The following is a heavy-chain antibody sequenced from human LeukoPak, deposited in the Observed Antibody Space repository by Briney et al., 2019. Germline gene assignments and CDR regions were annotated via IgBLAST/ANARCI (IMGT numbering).Heavy chain of an antibody. CDR3: ARDVTSPEAFDI. Sequence: GGSLRLSCAASGFTFSDYNMRWIRQAPGKGLEWVSSISSSSSYIYYADSVKGRFTISSDNAKNSLYLQMNSLRAEDTAVYYCARDVTSPEAFDIWGQGTMVTVSS. V-gene: IGHV3-21*01. CDR1: GFTFSDYN. J-gene: IGHJ3*02. CDR2: ISSSSSYI. D-gene: IGHD2-21*02.